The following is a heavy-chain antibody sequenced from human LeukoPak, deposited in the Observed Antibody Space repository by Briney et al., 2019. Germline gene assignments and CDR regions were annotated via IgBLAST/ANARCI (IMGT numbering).Heavy chain of an antibody. J-gene: IGHJ4*02. V-gene: IGHV3-21*01. Sequence: GGSLRLSCAASGFTFSSYSMNWVRQAPGKGLEWVSSISSSSSYIYYADSVKGRFTISRDNAKNSLYLQMNSLRAEDTAVYYCARVRYGDYDPFDYWGQGTLVTVSS. CDR2: ISSSSSYI. CDR3: ARVRYGDYDPFDY. D-gene: IGHD4-17*01. CDR1: GFTFSSYS.